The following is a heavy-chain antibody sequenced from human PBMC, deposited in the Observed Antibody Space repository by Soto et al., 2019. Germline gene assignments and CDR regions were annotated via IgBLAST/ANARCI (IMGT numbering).Heavy chain of an antibody. J-gene: IGHJ3*02. D-gene: IGHD2-8*01. CDR1: GFTFRYAW. CDR2: IGGGDET. CDR3: AKDRMEYNSVWDPFDI. V-gene: IGHV3-23*01. Sequence: GGSLRLSCAVSGFTFRYAWMSWVRQAPGKGLEWVSSIGGGDETYYADSVKGRFTISRDDSKGMVFLQLTSLRAEDTAMYYCAKDRMEYNSVWDPFDIWGRGTMVTVSS.